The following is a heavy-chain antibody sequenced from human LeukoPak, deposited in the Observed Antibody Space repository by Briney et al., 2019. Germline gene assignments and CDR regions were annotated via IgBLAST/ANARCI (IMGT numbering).Heavy chain of an antibody. CDR2: ISYDGGFK. CDR1: GFTFSDYY. Sequence: GGSLRLSCAASGFTFSDYYMSWIRQAPGKGLEWVAVISYDGGFKYYADSVKGRFTISRDNSKNTLYLQMNSLRDEDTAVYYCAREGGGIAVAGPAFDYWGQGTLVTVSS. V-gene: IGHV3-30*03. CDR3: AREGGGIAVAGPAFDY. J-gene: IGHJ4*02. D-gene: IGHD6-19*01.